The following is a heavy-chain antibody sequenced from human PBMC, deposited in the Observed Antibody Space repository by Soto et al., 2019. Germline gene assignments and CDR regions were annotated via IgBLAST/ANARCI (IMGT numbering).Heavy chain of an antibody. Sequence: QVQLVESGGGVVQPGRSLRLSSAASGFTFNSYALHWVRQAPGKGLEWVAVISYDGSNKYYAESVKGRFTISRDNSKNTLYLQMNTLRTEDTAVYYCARDGRCGGGTCYSSGWFDPWGQGTLVTVSS. CDR1: GFTFNSYA. CDR2: ISYDGSNK. D-gene: IGHD2-15*01. CDR3: ARDGRCGGGTCYSSGWFDP. V-gene: IGHV3-30*04. J-gene: IGHJ5*02.